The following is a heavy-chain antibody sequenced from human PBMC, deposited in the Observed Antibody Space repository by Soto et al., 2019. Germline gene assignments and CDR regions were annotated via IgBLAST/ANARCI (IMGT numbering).Heavy chain of an antibody. Sequence: ASVKVSCKASGGTFSSYAISWVRQAPGQRLEWMGWINAGNGNTKYSQKFQGRVTITRDTSASTAYMELSSLRSEDTAVYYCARGPGGPDGPGDYWGQGTLVTVSS. J-gene: IGHJ4*02. CDR1: GGTFSSYA. CDR3: ARGPGGPDGPGDY. V-gene: IGHV1-3*01. D-gene: IGHD2-15*01. CDR2: INAGNGNT.